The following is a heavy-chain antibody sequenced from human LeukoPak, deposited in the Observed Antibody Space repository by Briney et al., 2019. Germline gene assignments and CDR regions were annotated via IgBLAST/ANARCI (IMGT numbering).Heavy chain of an antibody. CDR3: ARSLPYHIVVVTAKDVGSFDY. CDR2: IIPILGIA. D-gene: IGHD2-21*02. J-gene: IGHJ4*02. CDR1: GGTFSSYA. Sequence: ASVKVSCKASGGTFSSYAISWVRQAPGQGLEWMGRIIPILGIANYAQKFQGRVTITADKSTSTAYMELSSLRSEDTAVYYCARSLPYHIVVVTAKDVGSFDYWGQGTLVTVSS. V-gene: IGHV1-69*04.